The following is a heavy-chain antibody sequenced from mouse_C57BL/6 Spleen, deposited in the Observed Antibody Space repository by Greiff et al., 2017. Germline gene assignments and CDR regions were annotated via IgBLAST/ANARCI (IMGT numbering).Heavy chain of an antibody. V-gene: IGHV5-4*01. CDR2: ISDGGSYT. J-gene: IGHJ2*01. CDR3: AKEGYYDYDKKVFDY. CDR1: GFTFSSYA. Sequence: EVQRVESGGGLVKPGGSLKFSCAASGFTFSSYAMSWVRQTPEKRLEWVATISDGGSYTYYPDNVKGRFTISRDNAKNNLYLQMSHLKSEDTAMYYCAKEGYYDYDKKVFDYWGQGTTLTVSS. D-gene: IGHD2-4*01.